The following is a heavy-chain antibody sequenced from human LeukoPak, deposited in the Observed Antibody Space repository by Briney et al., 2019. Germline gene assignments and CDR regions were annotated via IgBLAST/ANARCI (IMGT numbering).Heavy chain of an antibody. CDR2: IYYSGST. V-gene: IGHV4-59*12. J-gene: IGHJ6*02. CDR1: GGSISNYY. D-gene: IGHD2-15*01. Sequence: PSETLSLTCTVSGGSISNYYWSWIRQPPGKGLEWIGYIYYSGSTNYNPSLKSRVTISVDTSKNQFSLKLSSVTAADTAVYYCAREEKYCSGGSCYFYYYYGMDVWGQGTTVTVSS. CDR3: AREEKYCSGGSCYFYYYYGMDV.